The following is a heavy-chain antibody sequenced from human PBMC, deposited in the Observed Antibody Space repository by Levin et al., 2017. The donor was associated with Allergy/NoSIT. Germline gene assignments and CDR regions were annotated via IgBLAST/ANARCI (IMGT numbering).Heavy chain of an antibody. J-gene: IGHJ3*02. CDR2: VHYTGWT. D-gene: IGHD1-26*01. Sequence: SETLSLTCSVSGDSVFSGSYYWTWIRQLPGKGLEFIGYVHYTGWTSYNPSLKSRLTISRDTSKNQFSLKLTSVTPADTAVYYCATAREGKPFDIWGQGAMVIVSS. CDR1: GDSVFSGSYY. CDR3: ATAREGKPFDI. V-gene: IGHV4-61*01.